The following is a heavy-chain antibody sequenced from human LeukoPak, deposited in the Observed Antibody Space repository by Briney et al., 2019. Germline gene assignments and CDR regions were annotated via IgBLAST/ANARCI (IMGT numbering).Heavy chain of an antibody. CDR3: AREFKVPGELLGGFDS. J-gene: IGHJ5*01. CDR2: INPKRGGT. CDR1: GYTFVDHY. Sequence: ASVKVSCKASGYTFVDHYIHWVRQAPGQGLEWMGWINPKRGGTTYAEKFEGRVTMTSDSAISTVYMELTSLRSDDTALYYCAREFKVPGELLGGFDSWGQGSLVTVSS. V-gene: IGHV1-2*02. D-gene: IGHD3-10*01.